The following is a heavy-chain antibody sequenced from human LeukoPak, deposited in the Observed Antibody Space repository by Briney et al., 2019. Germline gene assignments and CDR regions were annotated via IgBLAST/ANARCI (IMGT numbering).Heavy chain of an antibody. J-gene: IGHJ6*03. CDR1: GFTFSSYG. V-gene: IGHV3-30*03. Sequence: PGGSLRLSCAASGFTFSSYGMHWVRQAPGKGLEWVAVISYDGSNKYYADSVKGRFTISRDNSKNTLYLQMNSLRAEDTAVYYCARARSRSFGELLHNSYYYDYYMDVWGKGTTVTISS. CDR2: ISYDGSNK. D-gene: IGHD3-10*01. CDR3: ARARSRSFGELLHNSYYYDYYMDV.